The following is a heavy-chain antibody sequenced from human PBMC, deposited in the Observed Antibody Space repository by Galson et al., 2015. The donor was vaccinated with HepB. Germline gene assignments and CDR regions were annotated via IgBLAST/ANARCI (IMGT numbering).Heavy chain of an antibody. J-gene: IGHJ4*02. CDR1: GFTFRSYV. V-gene: IGHV3-23*01. CDR2: ISGSGGST. D-gene: IGHD3-22*01. CDR3: ARESPSYYYDSSGYPN. Sequence: SLRLSCAASGFTFRSYVMSWVRQAPGKGLEWVSAISGSGGSTYYADSVQGRFTISRDNSKNTLYLQMNSLRAEDTAVYYCARESPSYYYDSSGYPNWGQGTLVTVSS.